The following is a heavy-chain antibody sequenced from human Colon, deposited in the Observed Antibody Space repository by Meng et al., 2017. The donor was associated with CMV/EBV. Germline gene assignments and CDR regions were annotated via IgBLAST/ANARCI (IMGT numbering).Heavy chain of an antibody. D-gene: IGHD6-13*01. J-gene: IGHJ4*02. CDR3: SSERLGAAAIPLDY. CDR2: FNPENGER. V-gene: IGHV1-24*01. Sequence: ASVKVSCKVSGNTLTELSIHWVRQAPGKGLEWMGGFNPENGERVYDQKFQGRVTMTDDTSTDTAYVELCSLRIEDKAVYYCSSERLGAAAIPLDYWGQGTPVTVSS. CDR1: GNTLTELS.